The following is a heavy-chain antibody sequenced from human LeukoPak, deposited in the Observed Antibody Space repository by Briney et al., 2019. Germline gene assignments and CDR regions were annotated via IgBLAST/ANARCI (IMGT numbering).Heavy chain of an antibody. CDR2: IYYTGST. D-gene: IGHD3-10*01. J-gene: IGHJ4*02. CDR3: AREGSGSYGFDC. CDR1: GGSISGYY. Sequence: SETLSLTCTVSGGSISGYYWSWIRQPPGKGLEWIGYIYYTGSTYYNPSLKSRVTISADTSKNQFSLRLTSVTAADTAVYYCAREGSGSYGFDCWGQGTLVTVSS. V-gene: IGHV4-59*01.